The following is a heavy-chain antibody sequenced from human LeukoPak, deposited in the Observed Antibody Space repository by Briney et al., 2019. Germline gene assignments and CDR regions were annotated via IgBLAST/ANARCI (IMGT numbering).Heavy chain of an antibody. CDR3: ASGPYYYGSSGFFDY. J-gene: IGHJ4*02. D-gene: IGHD3-22*01. V-gene: IGHV1-69*04. CDR2: IIPILGIA. Sequence: GSSVKVSCKASGGTFSSYAISWVRQAPGQGLEWMGRIIPILGIANYAQKFQGRVTITADKSTSTAYMELSSLRSEDTAVYYCASGPYYYGSSGFFDYWGQGTLVTVSS. CDR1: GGTFSSYA.